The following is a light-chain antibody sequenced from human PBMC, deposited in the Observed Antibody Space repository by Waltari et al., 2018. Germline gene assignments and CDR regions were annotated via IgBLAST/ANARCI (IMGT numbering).Light chain of an antibody. V-gene: IGKV4-1*01. CDR1: QSVLYSSNNKNY. CDR3: QQYYNTPIT. CDR2: WAS. Sequence: DTVMTQSPDSLAVSLGERATINCKSSQSVLYSSNNKNYLAWYQQKPGQPPKLLIYWASTRDAGVPDRVSGSGCGTYFTLTISSLQAEDLAVYYCQQYYNTPITFGQGTRLEIK. J-gene: IGKJ5*01.